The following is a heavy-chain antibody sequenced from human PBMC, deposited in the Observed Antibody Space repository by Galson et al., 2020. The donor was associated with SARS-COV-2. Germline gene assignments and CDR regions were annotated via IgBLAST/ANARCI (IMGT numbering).Heavy chain of an antibody. J-gene: IGHJ4*02. CDR1: GFTFASYA. CDR2: ISGSGGST. CDR3: AKDLVGVAASGY. V-gene: IGHV3-23*01. Sequence: TGGSLRLSCAASGFTFASYAMTWVRQAPGKGLEWVSAISGSGGSTYYTDSVKGRFTISRDNSKNTLYLQMNSLRAEDTAIYYCAKDLVGVAASGYWGQGTLVTVSS. D-gene: IGHD2-15*01.